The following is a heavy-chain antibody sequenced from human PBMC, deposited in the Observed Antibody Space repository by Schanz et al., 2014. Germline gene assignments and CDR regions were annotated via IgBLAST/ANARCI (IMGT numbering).Heavy chain of an antibody. D-gene: IGHD1-1*01. CDR3: ARDRRNADLDY. J-gene: IGHJ4*02. Sequence: MQLVESGGGLVKPGGSLRLSCAASGFTFSSYAMSWVRQAPGKGLEWVSAISGSGGSTYYADSVKGRFTISRDNAKNSLYLEMNSLRAEDTALYYCARDRRNADLDYWGQGTLVTVSS. V-gene: IGHV3-23*04. CDR1: GFTFSSYA. CDR2: ISGSGGST.